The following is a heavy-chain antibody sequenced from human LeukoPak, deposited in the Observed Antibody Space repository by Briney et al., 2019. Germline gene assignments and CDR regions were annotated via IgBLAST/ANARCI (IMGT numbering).Heavy chain of an antibody. CDR1: GFTFRSYG. D-gene: IGHD3-16*01. V-gene: IGHV3-23*01. CDR2: LSGNGGST. J-gene: IGHJ4*02. Sequence: GGSLRLSCAASGFTFRSYGMSRVRQAPGKGLEWVSSLSGNGGSTYYADSVKGRFTISRDNSKNTLFLHMNSLRAEDTAVYYCAKALGGYGFDYWGQGTLVTVSS. CDR3: AKALGGYGFDY.